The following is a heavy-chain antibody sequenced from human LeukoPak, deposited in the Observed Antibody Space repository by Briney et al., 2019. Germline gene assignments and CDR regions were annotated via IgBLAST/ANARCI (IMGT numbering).Heavy chain of an antibody. J-gene: IGHJ4*02. V-gene: IGHV1-69*05. CDR2: IIPIFGTA. CDR1: GGTFSSYV. Sequence: SVKVSCKASGGTFSSYVISWVRQALGQGLEWMGGIIPIFGTANYARKFQGRVTITTDESTGTAYMELSSLRTDDTAVYYCARDLGYYYDSSGYFPLVWGQGTLVTVSS. D-gene: IGHD3-22*01. CDR3: ARDLGYYYDSSGYFPLV.